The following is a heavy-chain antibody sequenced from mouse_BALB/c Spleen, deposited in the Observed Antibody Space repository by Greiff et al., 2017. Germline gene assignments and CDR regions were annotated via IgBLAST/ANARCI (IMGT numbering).Heavy chain of an antibody. J-gene: IGHJ3*01. V-gene: IGHV5-6*01. D-gene: IGHD2-1*01. Sequence: EVKVVESGGDLVKPGGSLKLSCAASGFTFSSYGMSWVRQTPDKRLEWVATISSGGSYTYYPDSVKGRFTISRDNAKNTLYLQMSSLRSEDTAMYYCARSGNSTWFAYWGQGTLVTVSA. CDR3: ARSGNSTWFAY. CDR2: ISSGGSYT. CDR1: GFTFSSYG.